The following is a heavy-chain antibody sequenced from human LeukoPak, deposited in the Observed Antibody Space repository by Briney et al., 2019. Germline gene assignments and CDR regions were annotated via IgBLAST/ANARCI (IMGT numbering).Heavy chain of an antibody. CDR1: GGSFSGYY. Sequence: PSETLSLTCAVYGGSFSGYYWSWIRQPPGKGLEWIGEINHSGSTNYNPSLKSRVTISVDTSRNQFSLKLSSVTAADTAVYYCAWGYSSGWYGPFIFDYWGQGTLVTVSS. CDR2: INHSGST. J-gene: IGHJ4*02. V-gene: IGHV4-34*01. CDR3: AWGYSSGWYGPFIFDY. D-gene: IGHD6-19*01.